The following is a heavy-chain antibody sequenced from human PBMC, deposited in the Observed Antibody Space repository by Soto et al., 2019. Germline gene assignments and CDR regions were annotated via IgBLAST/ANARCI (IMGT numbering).Heavy chain of an antibody. CDR2: INPNSGGT. D-gene: IGHD2-15*01. J-gene: IGHJ4*02. Sequence: ASVKVSCKASGYTFTGYYMHWVRQAPGQGLEWMGWINPNSGGTNYAQKFQGWVTMTRDTSISTAYMELSRLRSDDTAVYYCARGASTYCSGGSCWYYFAYWGQGTLVTVSS. CDR1: GYTFTGYY. V-gene: IGHV1-2*04. CDR3: ARGASTYCSGGSCWYYFAY.